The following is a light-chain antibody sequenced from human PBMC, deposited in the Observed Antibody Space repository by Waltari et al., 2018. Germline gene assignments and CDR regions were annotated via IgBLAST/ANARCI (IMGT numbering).Light chain of an antibody. V-gene: IGLV2-11*01. J-gene: IGLJ2*01. CDR1: SSDFNGYNY. CDR3: CSYVGSNVV. CDR2: DVV. Sequence: QSALTQPRSVSGSPGQSVTISCSGTSSDFNGYNYVSWYQQLPGKAPKLMIYDVVKRPSGVPDRFSASKSGNTASLTISGLQAEDEADYYCCSYVGSNVVFGGGTKLNVL.